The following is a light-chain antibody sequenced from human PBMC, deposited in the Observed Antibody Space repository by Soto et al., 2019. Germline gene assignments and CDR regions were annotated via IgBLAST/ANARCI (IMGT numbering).Light chain of an antibody. CDR3: LLDFRYFWA. V-gene: IGKV1-6*01. Sequence: AIPLTQSPSSLSASVGDRVTITCRASQAIRTALGWYQQKPGKVPKLLIYAASTLQSGVPSRFSGSGSGTDFTLTISSLQPEDFATYYCLLDFRYFWAFGQGTKVDNK. CDR2: AAS. CDR1: QAIRTA. J-gene: IGKJ1*01.